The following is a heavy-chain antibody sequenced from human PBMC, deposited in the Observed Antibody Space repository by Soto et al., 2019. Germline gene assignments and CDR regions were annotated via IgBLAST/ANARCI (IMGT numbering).Heavy chain of an antibody. Sequence: PSETLSLTCAVSGDSISSDKWWSWVRQPPGKGLEWIGEIYHSGRTNCNPSLKSRVTISVDTSKNQFSLNLSSVTAADTAVYFCARLTPQWPYLDYWGQGPLVTVSS. CDR2: IYHSGRT. D-gene: IGHD6-19*01. J-gene: IGHJ4*02. CDR1: GDSISSDKW. V-gene: IGHV4-4*02. CDR3: ARLTPQWPYLDY.